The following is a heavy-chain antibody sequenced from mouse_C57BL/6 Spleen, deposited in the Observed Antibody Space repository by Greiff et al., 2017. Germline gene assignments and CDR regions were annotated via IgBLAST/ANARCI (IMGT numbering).Heavy chain of an antibody. CDR2: IDPSDSYT. D-gene: IGHD1-1*01. V-gene: IGHV1-59*01. J-gene: IGHJ2*01. CDR3: ARRNYGSSYDY. Sequence: QVQLQQPGAGLVRPGTPVKLSCKASGYTFTSYWMHWVKQRPGQGLEWIGVIDPSDSYTNYNQKFKGKATLTVDTSSSTAYMQLSSLTSEDSAVYYCARRNYGSSYDYWGQGTTLTVSS. CDR1: GYTFTSYW.